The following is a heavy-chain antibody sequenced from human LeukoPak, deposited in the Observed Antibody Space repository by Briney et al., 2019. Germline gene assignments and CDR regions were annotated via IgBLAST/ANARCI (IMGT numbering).Heavy chain of an antibody. V-gene: IGHV3-30*04. CDR3: ARDLGSGSYLFDY. J-gene: IGHJ4*02. D-gene: IGHD1-26*01. CDR2: ISYDGSNK. Sequence: GRSLRLSCAASGFTFSSYAMHWVRQAPGKGLEWVAVISYDGSNKYYAASVKGRFTISRDNSKNTLYLQMNSLRAEDTAVYYCARDLGSGSYLFDYWGQGTLVTVSS. CDR1: GFTFSSYA.